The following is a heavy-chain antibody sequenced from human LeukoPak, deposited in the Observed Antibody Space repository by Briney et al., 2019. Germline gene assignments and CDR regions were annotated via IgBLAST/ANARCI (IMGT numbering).Heavy chain of an antibody. CDR1: GYTFTSYG. J-gene: IGHJ4*02. V-gene: IGHV1-69*04. D-gene: IGHD5-24*01. CDR2: IIPILGIA. CDR3: AEEGERDGELDY. Sequence: ASVKVSCKASGYTFTSYGISWVRQAPGQGLEWMGRIIPILGIANYAQKFQGRVTITADKSTSTAYMELSSLRSEDTAVYYCAEEGERDGELDYWSQGTLVTVSS.